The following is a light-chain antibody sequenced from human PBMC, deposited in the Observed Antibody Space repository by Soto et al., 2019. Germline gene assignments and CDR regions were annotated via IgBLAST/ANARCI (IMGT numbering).Light chain of an antibody. V-gene: IGKV3-15*01. CDR2: GAC. J-gene: IGKJ1*01. CDR1: QSVSLS. CDR3: KQYHIWRSWT. Sequence: IVLTHSQATLSVSLADTATITCGAGQSVSLSLAWYQMTPGQPPRLLIYGACTRATDIPARFRCTGSGTDFALTVRRLQSENFSVYFCKQYHIWRSWTLGQGTKVEIK.